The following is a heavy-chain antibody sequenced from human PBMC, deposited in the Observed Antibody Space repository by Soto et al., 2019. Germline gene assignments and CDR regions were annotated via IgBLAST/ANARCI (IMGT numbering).Heavy chain of an antibody. CDR1: GYTFTSYG. D-gene: IGHD1-7*01. J-gene: IGHJ4*02. CDR2: ISAYNGNT. V-gene: IGHV1-18*01. CDR3: ARAVQGFAGTTYYFDY. Sequence: QVQLVQSGAGVKKPGASVKVSCKASGYTFTSYGISWVRQAPGQGLEWMGWISAYNGNTNYAQKLQGRVTMTTDTXTXXADMELRSLRSDDTAVYYCARAVQGFAGTTYYFDYWGQGTLVTVSS.